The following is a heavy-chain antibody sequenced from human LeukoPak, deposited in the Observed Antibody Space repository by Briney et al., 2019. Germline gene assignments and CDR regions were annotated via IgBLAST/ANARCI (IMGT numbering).Heavy chain of an antibody. Sequence: ASVKVSCKASGYTFTGYYMHWVRQAPGQGPEWMGWIHPNSGATNYAQKFQGRVTMTRDTSISTAYMELTSLGSDDTAVYYCARDHGAPAAPDYWGRGTLVTVSS. CDR3: ARDHGAPAAPDY. CDR2: IHPNSGAT. V-gene: IGHV1-2*02. D-gene: IGHD2-2*01. CDR1: GYTFTGYY. J-gene: IGHJ4*02.